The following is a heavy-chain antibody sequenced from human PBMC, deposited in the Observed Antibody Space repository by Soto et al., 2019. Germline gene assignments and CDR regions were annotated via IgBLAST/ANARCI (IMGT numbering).Heavy chain of an antibody. CDR2: IYYSGST. Sequence: PSGRMSLSCTVCGGSVSSSSYDWGWIRKPQGKGLEWIGSIYYSGSTYYNPSLKSRVTISVDTSKNQFSLKLSSVTAADTAVYYCARLPYYDFWSGYSKYNWFDPWGQGTLVTVSS. CDR1: GGSVSSSSYD. D-gene: IGHD3-3*01. V-gene: IGHV4-39*01. CDR3: ARLPYYDFWSGYSKYNWFDP. J-gene: IGHJ5*02.